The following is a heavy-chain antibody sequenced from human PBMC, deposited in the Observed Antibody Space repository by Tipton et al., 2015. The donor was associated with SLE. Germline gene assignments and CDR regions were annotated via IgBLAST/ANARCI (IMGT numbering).Heavy chain of an antibody. CDR2: ISWSSDTI. J-gene: IGHJ6*02. CDR1: GFSFGDYA. CDR3: VKDRGAIKYYGMDV. D-gene: IGHD3-16*01. Sequence: SLRLSCAASGFSFGDYAMHWVRQSPGKGLEWVSGISWSSDTIGYADSLKGRVTISRYNAKKSLYLQMNSLRPEDTALYYCVKDRGAIKYYGMDVWGQGTTVTVSS. V-gene: IGHV3-9*01.